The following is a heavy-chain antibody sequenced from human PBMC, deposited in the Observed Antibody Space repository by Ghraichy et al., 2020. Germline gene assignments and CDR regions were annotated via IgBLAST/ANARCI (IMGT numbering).Heavy chain of an antibody. Sequence: GGSLRLSCAASGFTFSSYAMTWVRQGPGKGLEWVSAIRGSGDSTYYADSGKGRFTISRDNSKNTLYLQMNSLRAEDTAVYYCAKDNSGYYFRLAFDIWGQGTMVTVSS. V-gene: IGHV3-23*01. CDR2: IRGSGDST. J-gene: IGHJ3*02. D-gene: IGHD3-22*01. CDR3: AKDNSGYYFRLAFDI. CDR1: GFTFSSYA.